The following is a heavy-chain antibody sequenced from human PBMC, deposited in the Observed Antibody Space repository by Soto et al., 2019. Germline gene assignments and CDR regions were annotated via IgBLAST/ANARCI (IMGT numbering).Heavy chain of an antibody. CDR2: INESGST. V-gene: IGHV4-34*01. Sequence: QVQLQQWGAGLLKPSETLSLTCAVYGGSFSGYYWSWIRQPPGKGLEWIGEINESGSTKHNPSLKGRVTISVDTSKNQFSLKLSSVTAADTAVYYCARSCRGFGSSWFDWFDPWGQGTLVTVSS. D-gene: IGHD6-13*01. CDR3: ARSCRGFGSSWFDWFDP. J-gene: IGHJ5*02. CDR1: GGSFSGYY.